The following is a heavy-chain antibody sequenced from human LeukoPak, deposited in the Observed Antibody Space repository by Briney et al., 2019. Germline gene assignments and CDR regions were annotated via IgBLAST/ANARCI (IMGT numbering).Heavy chain of an antibody. D-gene: IGHD3-22*01. CDR2: IYTSGST. CDR3: ASGYYYRGDY. Sequence: SQTLSLTCTVSGGSISGGSYYWSWIRQPAGQGLEWIGRIYTSGSTNYNPSLKSRVTISVDTSKNQFSLKLSSVTAADTAVYYCASGYYYRGDYWGQGTLVTVSS. J-gene: IGHJ4*02. CDR1: GGSISGGSYY. V-gene: IGHV4-61*02.